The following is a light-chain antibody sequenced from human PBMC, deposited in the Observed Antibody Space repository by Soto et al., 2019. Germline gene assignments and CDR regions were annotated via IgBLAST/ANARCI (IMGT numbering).Light chain of an antibody. CDR2: EVS. CDR3: NSYAGGNIYV. V-gene: IGLV2-8*01. Sequence: QSVLAHTASGSDSPGQSVTISCTGTSSDIGGYNYVSWYQQHPGKAPKLMIYEVSKRPSGVPDRFSGSKSGNTASLTVSGLQAQAEADYYCNSYAGGNIYVFGTGTKVTVL. CDR1: SSDIGGYNY. J-gene: IGLJ1*01.